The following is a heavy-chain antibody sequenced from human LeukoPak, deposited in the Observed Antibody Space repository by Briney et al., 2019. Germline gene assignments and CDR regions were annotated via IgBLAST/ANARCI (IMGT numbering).Heavy chain of an antibody. J-gene: IGHJ4*02. CDR1: GFTFSNAW. CDR3: SSSAAVTLLFY. CDR2: IQSKADGGTT. V-gene: IGHV3-15*01. Sequence: GGSLRLSCAASGFTFSNAWMSWVRQAPGKGLEWVGRIQSKADGGTTDYAAPVKGRFTISRDDSKSTLYLQLNSLKTKDTAVYYCSSSAAVTLLFYWGRGTLVTVSS. D-gene: IGHD2-15*01.